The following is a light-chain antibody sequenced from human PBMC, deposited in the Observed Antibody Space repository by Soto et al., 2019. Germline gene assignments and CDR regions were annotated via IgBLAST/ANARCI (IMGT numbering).Light chain of an antibody. CDR2: DVS. J-gene: IGLJ1*01. V-gene: IGLV2-14*01. Sequence: QSVLTQPASVSGSPGQSITISCTGTSSDVGGYNYVSWYQQHPGKAPKLMIYDVSNRPSGVSNRFSGSKSGNTASLTISGLQAEDEADYYCRSYISSTDVFGTGTKVT. CDR3: RSYISSTDV. CDR1: SSDVGGYNY.